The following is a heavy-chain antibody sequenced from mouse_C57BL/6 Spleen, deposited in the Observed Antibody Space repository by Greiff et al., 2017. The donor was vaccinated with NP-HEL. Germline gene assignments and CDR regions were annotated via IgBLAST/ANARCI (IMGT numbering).Heavy chain of an antibody. V-gene: IGHV5-12*01. CDR1: GFTFSDYY. CDR3: ARQGGLGLFDY. J-gene: IGHJ2*01. CDR2: ISNGGGST. Sequence: EVMLVESGGGLVQPGGSLKLSCAASGFTFSDYYMYWVRQTPEKRLEWVAYISNGGGSTYYPDTVKGRFTISRDNAKNTLYLQMSRLKSEDTAMYYCARQGGLGLFDYWGQGTTLTVSS.